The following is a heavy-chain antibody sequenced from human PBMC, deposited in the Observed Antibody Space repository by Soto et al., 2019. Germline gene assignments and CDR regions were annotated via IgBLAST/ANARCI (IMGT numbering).Heavy chain of an antibody. J-gene: IGHJ6*02. CDR3: ATQAIPYTWDV. CDR2: MHHGGTT. V-gene: IGHV4-4*02. Sequence: QVQLQESGPGLVKPSGTLSLTCVVSGGPINSRSWWSWVRQPPGKGLEWIGEMHHGGTTYYNPSPKNLIFTSCAKSKNHFSLELTSVTAADTAIYYCATQAIPYTWDVWGQGTSVTVSS. D-gene: IGHD4-4*01. CDR1: GGPINSRSW.